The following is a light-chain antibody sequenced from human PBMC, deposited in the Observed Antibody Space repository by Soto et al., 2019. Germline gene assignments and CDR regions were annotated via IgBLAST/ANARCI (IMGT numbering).Light chain of an antibody. CDR1: QGISNY. CDR3: QKYNSALQT. CDR2: AAS. J-gene: IGKJ1*01. Sequence: DIQMTQSPSSLSASVGDRVTITCRASQGISNYLAWYQQKPGKVPKLLIYAASTLQSGVPSRFSGSGSGTDFTLTISSLEPEDVATYYGQKYNSALQTFGQGTKVDIK. V-gene: IGKV1-27*01.